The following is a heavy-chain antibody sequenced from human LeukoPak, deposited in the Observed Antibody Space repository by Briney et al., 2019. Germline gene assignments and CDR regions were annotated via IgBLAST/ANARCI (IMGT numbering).Heavy chain of an antibody. CDR3: ATALRGVGF. CDR2: IKSKTDGGTA. J-gene: IGHJ4*02. Sequence: GGSLRLSCAASGITFISAWMNWVRPAPGKGLEWVGRIKSKTDGGTAEHAAPVKGRFIISRDDSKNTLYLQMNSLNSDDTGVYYCATALRGVGFWGQGTLVTVPS. V-gene: IGHV3-15*01. CDR1: GITFISAW. D-gene: IGHD3-3*01.